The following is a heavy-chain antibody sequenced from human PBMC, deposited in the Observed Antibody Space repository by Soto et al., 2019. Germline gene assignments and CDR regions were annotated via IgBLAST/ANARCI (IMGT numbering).Heavy chain of an antibody. V-gene: IGHV1-18*01. Sequence: ASVKVSCKASGYTFTSYGISWVRQAPGQGLEWMGWISAYNGNTNYAQKLQGRVTMTTDTSTSTAYMELRSLRSDDTAVYYCARSGTVDTAMVTSGYFDYWGQGNLVTVS. J-gene: IGHJ4*02. CDR1: GYTFTSYG. CDR3: ARSGTVDTAMVTSGYFDY. CDR2: ISAYNGNT. D-gene: IGHD5-18*01.